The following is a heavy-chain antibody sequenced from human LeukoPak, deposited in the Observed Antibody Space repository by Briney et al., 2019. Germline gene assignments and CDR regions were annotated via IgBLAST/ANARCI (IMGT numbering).Heavy chain of an antibody. Sequence: GESLQISCQGSGYSFTSYWISWVRPMPGKGLEWMGRIDPSDSYTNYSPSFQGHVIISADKSISTAYLQWSSLKASDTAMYYCATSGKYCSSTSCYAGQDWGQGTLVTVPS. J-gene: IGHJ4*02. V-gene: IGHV5-10-1*01. CDR3: ATSGKYCSSTSCYAGQD. D-gene: IGHD2-2*01. CDR2: IDPSDSYT. CDR1: GYSFTSYW.